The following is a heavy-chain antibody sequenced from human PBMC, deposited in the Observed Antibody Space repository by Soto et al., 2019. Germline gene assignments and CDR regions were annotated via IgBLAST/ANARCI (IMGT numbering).Heavy chain of an antibody. CDR3: ARCAVLSTTSGGWCDWFDP. CDR2: IYPGDSET. V-gene: IGHV5-51*01. Sequence: GESLKISCKGSGFSFTSYWIAWVRQMPGKGLEWMGIIYPGDSETRYSPSFQGQVTISADKSISTAYVQWSSLRAEDTGVYYCARCAVLSTTSGGWCDWFDPWGQGTLVTVSS. J-gene: IGHJ5*02. CDR1: GFSFTSYW. D-gene: IGHD2-21*01.